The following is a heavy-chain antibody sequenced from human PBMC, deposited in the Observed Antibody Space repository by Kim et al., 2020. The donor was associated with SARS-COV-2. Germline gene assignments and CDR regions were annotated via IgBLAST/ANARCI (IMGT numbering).Heavy chain of an antibody. J-gene: IGHJ3*01. CDR2: ISGNGGTT. Sequence: GGSLRLSCAASGFTFSNYAMNWVRQAPGKGLEWVSVISGNGGTTYYADSVKGRFTISRDNSKNTLYLQRNSLRAEDTAVYYCAKTMKQGVNVFDVWGQGTMVTVSS. D-gene: IGHD3-22*01. CDR1: GFTFSNYA. CDR3: AKTMKQGVNVFDV. V-gene: IGHV3-23*01.